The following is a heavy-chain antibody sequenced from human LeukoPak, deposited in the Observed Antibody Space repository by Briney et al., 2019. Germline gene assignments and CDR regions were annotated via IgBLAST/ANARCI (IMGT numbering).Heavy chain of an antibody. CDR2: ISYDGSNK. CDR1: GFTFSSYW. CDR3: ARDEGRGVTSVIDY. Sequence: GGSLRLSCAASGFTFSSYWMSWVRQAPGKGLEWVAVISYDGSNKYYADSVKGRFTISRDNSKNTLYLQMNSLRAEDTAVYYCARDEGRGVTSVIDYWGQGTLVTVSS. J-gene: IGHJ4*02. D-gene: IGHD3-10*01. V-gene: IGHV3-30*03.